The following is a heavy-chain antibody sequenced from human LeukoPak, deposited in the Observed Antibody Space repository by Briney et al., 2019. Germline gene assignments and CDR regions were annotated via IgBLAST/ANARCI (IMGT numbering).Heavy chain of an antibody. Sequence: GSLRLSCAASGFTFSSYAMSWVRQAPGKGLEWVSAISGSGGSTYYADSVKGRFTISRDNSKNTLYLQMNSLRAEDTAVYYCAKDLDDYDSSGYYDYFDYWGQGTLVTVSS. CDR1: GFTFSSYA. CDR3: AKDLDDYDSSGYYDYFDY. D-gene: IGHD3-22*01. J-gene: IGHJ4*02. CDR2: ISGSGGST. V-gene: IGHV3-23*01.